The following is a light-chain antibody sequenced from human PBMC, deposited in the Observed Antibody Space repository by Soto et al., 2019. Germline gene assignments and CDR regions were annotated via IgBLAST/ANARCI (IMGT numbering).Light chain of an antibody. CDR3: GTWDFSLSAGI. V-gene: IGLV1-51*01. J-gene: IGLJ2*01. Sequence: QSVLTQPPSVSAAPGQKVTISCSGSNSNIGNNYVSWYQVLPATAPKLLIYDNNQRPSGIPDRFSGSKSATSATLSITGLQTGDEADYYCGTWDFSLSAGIFGGGTKVTVL. CDR2: DNN. CDR1: NSNIGNNY.